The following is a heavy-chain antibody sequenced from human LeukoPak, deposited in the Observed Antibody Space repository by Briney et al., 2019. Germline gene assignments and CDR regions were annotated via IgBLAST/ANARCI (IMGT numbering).Heavy chain of an antibody. D-gene: IGHD2-15*01. CDR1: GGSISSYY. V-gene: IGHV4-59*01. J-gene: IGHJ4*02. CDR2: IYYSGST. CDR3: ARDRGGSGD. Sequence: NASETLSLTCTVSGGSISSYYWSWIRQPPGKGLEWIGYIYYSGSTNYNPSLKSRVTISVDTSQNQFSLKLSSVTAADTAVYYCARDRGGSGDWGQGTLVTVSS.